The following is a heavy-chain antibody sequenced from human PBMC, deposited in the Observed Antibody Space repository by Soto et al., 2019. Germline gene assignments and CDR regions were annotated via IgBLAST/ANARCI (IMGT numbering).Heavy chain of an antibody. J-gene: IGHJ1*01. Sequence: EVQLLESGGGLVQPGGSLRLSCAASGITISNYPMSWVRQAPGKGLDWVSGISGSGDRTYYADSAKGRFTIPKDISRNSLYLQLDSLGVEDTAVYFCVKDDGGYPSTAPHWGQGTLVTVSS. D-gene: IGHD3-22*01. CDR2: ISGSGDRT. V-gene: IGHV3-23*01. CDR3: VKDDGGYPSTAPH. CDR1: GITISNYP.